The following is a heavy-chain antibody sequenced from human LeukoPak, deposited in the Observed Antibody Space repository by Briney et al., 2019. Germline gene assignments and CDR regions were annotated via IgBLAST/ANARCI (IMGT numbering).Heavy chain of an antibody. V-gene: IGHV1-69*13. Sequence: GASVKVSCKASGYTFTGYYMHWVRQAPGQGLEWMGGIIPIFGTANYAQKFQGRVTITADESTSTAYIELSSLRSEDTAVYYCARARFVAVADNHFDPWGQGTLVTVSS. CDR1: GYTFTGYY. CDR2: IIPIFGTA. CDR3: ARARFVAVADNHFDP. D-gene: IGHD6-19*01. J-gene: IGHJ5*02.